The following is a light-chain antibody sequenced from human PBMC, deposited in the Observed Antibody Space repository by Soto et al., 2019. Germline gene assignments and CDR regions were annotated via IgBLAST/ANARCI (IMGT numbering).Light chain of an antibody. CDR1: SSDDGRYNY. J-gene: IGLJ1*01. CDR3: SSYTSSTFCV. CDR2: ELS. Sequence: QSVLTQPAPVCGSPGQSNTISCTGTSSDDGRYNYVSWYQQHPGKAPKRMIYELSNRPSGVSNRSSGSKSGHPASLTISGLQAEDEADYYCSSYTSSTFCVFGTGSKVTVL. V-gene: IGLV2-14*01.